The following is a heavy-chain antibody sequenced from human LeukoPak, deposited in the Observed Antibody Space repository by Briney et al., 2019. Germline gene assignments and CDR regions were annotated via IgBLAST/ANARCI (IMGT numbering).Heavy chain of an antibody. J-gene: IGHJ4*02. CDR3: ARDLSSSWYSLAY. CDR1: GVTIADHC. D-gene: IGHD6-13*01. CDR2: INWDGEAT. Sequence: QTGGSLRLSCAASGVTIADHCMSWVRQVPGKGLEWVSGINWDGEATGYADSVKGRFTISRDNAKKSLYLEMNSLRDDDTALYYCARDLSSSWYSLAYWGQGTLVIVSS. V-gene: IGHV3-20*04.